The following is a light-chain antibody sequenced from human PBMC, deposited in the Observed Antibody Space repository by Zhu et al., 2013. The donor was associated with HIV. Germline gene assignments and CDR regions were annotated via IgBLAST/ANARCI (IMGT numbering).Light chain of an antibody. CDR1: TGAVTSGRY. J-gene: IGLJ1*01. CDR2: DTN. V-gene: IGLV7-46*01. CDR3: LLYYGGAYV. Sequence: VVTQEPSLTVSPGGTITLTCGSSTGAVTSGRYPYWFQQKAGQGPKTLIFDTNKKHSWTPARFSGSLLGGKAALTLSGAQPEDEADYYCLLYYGGAYVFGTGTKVTVL.